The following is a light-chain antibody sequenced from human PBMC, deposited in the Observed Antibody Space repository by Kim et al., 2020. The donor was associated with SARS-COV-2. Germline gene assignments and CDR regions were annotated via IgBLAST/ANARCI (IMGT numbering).Light chain of an antibody. CDR2: QDT. Sequence: SYELTQPPSVSVSPGQTASITCSGDNLGDTYVCWYQQKPGQPPVLVIYQDTKRPSGIPERFSGSNSGNTAPLTISGIQTMDEADYYCQAWDSGPAVFGGG. V-gene: IGLV3-1*01. CDR3: QAWDSGPAV. CDR1: NLGDTY. J-gene: IGLJ2*01.